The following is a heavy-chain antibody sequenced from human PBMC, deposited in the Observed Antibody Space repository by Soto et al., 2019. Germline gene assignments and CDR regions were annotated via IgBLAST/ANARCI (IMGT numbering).Heavy chain of an antibody. CDR3: ARASSRWSRSDAY. CDR1: GFNFSSYD. CDR2: ISDDGSNK. Sequence: QVQLVESGGGVVQPGRSLRRSCAASGFNFSSYDMHWVRQAPGKGLEWVAVISDDGSNKYYADSVKGRFTISRDNSKNPLYLQMNSLRAEDTAVYYCARASSRWSRSDAYCGQGTLVTVSS. J-gene: IGHJ4*02. V-gene: IGHV3-30-3*01. D-gene: IGHD6-13*01.